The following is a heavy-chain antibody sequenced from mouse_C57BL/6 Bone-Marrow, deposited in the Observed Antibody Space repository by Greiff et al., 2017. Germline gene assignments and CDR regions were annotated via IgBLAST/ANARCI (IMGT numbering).Heavy chain of an antibody. CDR3: ASGEFDGSSGDGYFDV. V-gene: IGHV1-85*01. J-gene: IGHJ1*03. CDR1: GYTFTSYD. D-gene: IGHD1-1*01. CDR2: IYPRDGST. Sequence: QVQLQQSGPELVKPGASVKLSCKASGYTFTSYDINWVKQRPGQGLAWIGWIYPRDGSTKYNEKFKGKATLTVDTSSSTAYMELHSLTSEDSAVYFGASGEFDGSSGDGYFDVWGTGTTVTVSS.